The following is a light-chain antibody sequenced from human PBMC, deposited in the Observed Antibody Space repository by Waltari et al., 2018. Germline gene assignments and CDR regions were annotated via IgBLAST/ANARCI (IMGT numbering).Light chain of an antibody. J-gene: IGLJ3*02. CDR3: LSYTNTAARV. V-gene: IGLV2-14*01. Sequence: QSALTQPASVSGSPGQSITISCTGTSSDVGAFNYVSWYQHHPGKAPKLMIYEVSNRPSGVSNRFSGSKSGKTASLTISGLQAEDEADYYCLSYTNTAARVFGGGTKLTVL. CDR2: EVS. CDR1: SSDVGAFNY.